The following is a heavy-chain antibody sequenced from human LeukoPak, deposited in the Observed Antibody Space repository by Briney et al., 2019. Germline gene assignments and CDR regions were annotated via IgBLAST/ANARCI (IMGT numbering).Heavy chain of an antibody. CDR3: AYSSGNSFFDY. CDR2: INHSGST. CDR1: GGSISSSSYY. D-gene: IGHD4-23*01. V-gene: IGHV4-39*07. J-gene: IGHJ4*02. Sequence: PSETLSLTCTVSGGSISSSSYYWGWIRQPPGKGLEWIGEINHSGSTNYNPSLKSRVTISVDTSKNQFSLKLSSVTAADTAVYYCAYSSGNSFFDYWGQGTLVTVSS.